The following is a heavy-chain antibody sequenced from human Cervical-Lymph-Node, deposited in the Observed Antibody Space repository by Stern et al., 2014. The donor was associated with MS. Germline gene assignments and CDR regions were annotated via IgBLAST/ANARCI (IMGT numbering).Heavy chain of an antibody. Sequence: VQLVESGAEVKKPGASVQVSCKASGYTFSDYGITWVCQAPGQGLEWLGWINTYNANTFYAQNFQGRVTMTTDTSASTAYMALRSLKSDDTAVYYCAREAIVGARNDYWGQGTLVTVSS. V-gene: IGHV1-18*01. CDR1: GYTFSDYG. D-gene: IGHD1-26*01. CDR3: AREAIVGARNDY. J-gene: IGHJ4*02. CDR2: INTYNANT.